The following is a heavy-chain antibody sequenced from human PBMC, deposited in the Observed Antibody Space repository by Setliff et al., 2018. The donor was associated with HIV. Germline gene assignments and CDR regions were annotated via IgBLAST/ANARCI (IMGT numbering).Heavy chain of an antibody. CDR3: AHVNSFRSVYFDS. J-gene: IGHJ4*01. V-gene: IGHV2-5*02. Sequence: SGPTLVNPTETLTLNCAFSGFSLATAAVSLGWIRQPPGEGPEWLALIYWDGDTRHNPSLKGRLTVTKATSNNLVVLIMSHMDPEDTATYFCAHVNSFRSVYFDSWGEGMLVTVSS. CDR2: IYWDGDT. D-gene: IGHD3-10*01. CDR1: GFSLATAAVS.